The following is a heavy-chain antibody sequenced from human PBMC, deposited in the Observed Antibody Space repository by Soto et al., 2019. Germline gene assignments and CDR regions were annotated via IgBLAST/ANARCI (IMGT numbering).Heavy chain of an antibody. CDR2: IYPGDSHT. CDR3: ARGEVATIVPFDY. V-gene: IGHV5-51*01. CDR1: EYSFANYW. D-gene: IGHD5-12*01. Sequence: EVQLVQSGAEVKKPGESLKISCKGSEYSFANYWIAWVRQMPGKGLEWMGIIYPGDSHTRYSPSFQGQVTMSADKSISTAYLQWSSLKASDTAMYYCARGEVATIVPFDYWGQGTRVTVSS. J-gene: IGHJ4*02.